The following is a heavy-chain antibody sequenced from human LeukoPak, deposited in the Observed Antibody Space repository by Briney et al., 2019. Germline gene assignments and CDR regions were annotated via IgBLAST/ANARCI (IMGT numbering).Heavy chain of an antibody. CDR3: ARGRGAIYSPYFSFDI. J-gene: IGHJ3*02. D-gene: IGHD5-18*01. CDR2: ISHTRGT. CDR1: GGSFSGYY. Sequence: PSETLSLNCAVYGGSFSGYYWSWLSQPPGKGLEWLGEISHTRGTNYNPSLKSGVNISVHTSNTQFSLKLCFVTAADTAVYYCARGRGAIYSPYFSFDIWDQGTMVTVSS. V-gene: IGHV4-34*01.